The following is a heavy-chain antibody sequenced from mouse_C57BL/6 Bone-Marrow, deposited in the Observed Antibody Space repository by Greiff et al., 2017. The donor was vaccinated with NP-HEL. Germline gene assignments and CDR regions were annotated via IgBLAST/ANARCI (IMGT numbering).Heavy chain of an antibody. CDR2: INPGSGGT. CDR3: ARSGYGSSYGDY. CDR1: GYAFTNYL. V-gene: IGHV1-54*01. D-gene: IGHD1-1*01. Sequence: VQLQQSGAELVRPGTSVKVSCKASGYAFTNYLIEWVKQRPGQGLEWIGVINPGSGGTNYNEQSKGKATLTADKSSSTAYMQLSSLTSVHSAVYFCARSGYGSSYGDYWGRGTTLTVSS. J-gene: IGHJ2*01.